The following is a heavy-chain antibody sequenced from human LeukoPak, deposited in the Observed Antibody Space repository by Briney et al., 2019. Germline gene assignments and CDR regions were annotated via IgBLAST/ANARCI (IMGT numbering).Heavy chain of an antibody. V-gene: IGHV3-33*01. CDR3: ARDTLSSSWWDPLRYYYMDV. CDR1: GFTFSSYG. D-gene: IGHD6-6*01. CDR2: IWYDGSNK. Sequence: GGSLRLSCAASGFTFSSYGMHWVRQAPGKGLEWVAVIWYDGSNKYYADSVKGRFTISRDNSKNTLYLQMNSLRAEDTAVYYCARDTLSSSWWDPLRYYYMDVWGKGTTVTVSS. J-gene: IGHJ6*03.